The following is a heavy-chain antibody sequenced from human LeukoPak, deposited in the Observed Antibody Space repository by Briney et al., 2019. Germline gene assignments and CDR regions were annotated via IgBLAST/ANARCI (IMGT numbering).Heavy chain of an antibody. CDR1: GGSISSSSYY. D-gene: IGHD4-17*01. V-gene: IGHV4-39*01. Sequence: PSETLSLTCTVSGGSISSSSYYWGWIRQPPGKGLEWIGSIYYSGSTYYNPSLKSRVTISVDTSKNQFSLKLSSVTAADTAVYYCARHALADYGDYVTYFDYWGQGTLVTVSS. J-gene: IGHJ4*02. CDR2: IYYSGST. CDR3: ARHALADYGDYVTYFDY.